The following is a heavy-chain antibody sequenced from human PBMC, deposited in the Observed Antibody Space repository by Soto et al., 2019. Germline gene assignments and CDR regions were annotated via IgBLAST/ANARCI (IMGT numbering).Heavy chain of an antibody. Sequence: PGGSLRLSCAVSGFSFGTYWMSWVRQAPGKGLEWVANIKEDGSDKYYVDSLKGRFTISRDNAQNSLFLRMNSLRVEDTAVYYCVRGGGNFDYWGPGTLVTSPQ. CDR3: VRGGGNFDY. V-gene: IGHV3-7*01. D-gene: IGHD5-12*01. CDR2: IKEDGSDK. J-gene: IGHJ4*02. CDR1: GFSFGTYW.